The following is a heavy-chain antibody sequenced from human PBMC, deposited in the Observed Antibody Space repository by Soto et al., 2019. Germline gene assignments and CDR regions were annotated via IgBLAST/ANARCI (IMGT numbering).Heavy chain of an antibody. D-gene: IGHD2-15*01. CDR3: ARGQEVGAHFFDS. J-gene: IGHJ4*02. CDR2: IGISGDT. V-gene: IGHV3-13*04. CDR1: GFTFSKFD. Sequence: GGSLRLSCEASGFTFSKFDMHWVRQPTGKGLEWVSTIGISGDTYYAVSVKGRFTIPRDNAKNSLSLQMNSLRAGDTALYFCARGQEVGAHFFDSWGQGTQVTVSS.